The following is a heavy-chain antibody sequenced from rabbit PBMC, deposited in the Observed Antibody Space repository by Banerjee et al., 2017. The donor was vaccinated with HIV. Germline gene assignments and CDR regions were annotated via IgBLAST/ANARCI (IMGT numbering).Heavy chain of an antibody. Sequence: QEQLEESGGGLVKPEGSLTLTCKASGFDLSSYYYMCWVRQAPGKGLELIACIYTGTSGNTVYATWAKGRFTISKTSWTTVTLQMTSLTAADTATYFCAREDGGVGGYDNNLWGQGTLVTVS. D-gene: IGHD1-1*01. CDR2: IYTGTSGNT. CDR1: GFDLSSYYY. CDR3: AREDGGVGGYDNNL. V-gene: IGHV1S45*01. J-gene: IGHJ4*01.